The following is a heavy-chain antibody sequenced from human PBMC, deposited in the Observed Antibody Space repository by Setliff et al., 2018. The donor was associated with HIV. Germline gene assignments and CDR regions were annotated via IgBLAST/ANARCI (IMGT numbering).Heavy chain of an antibody. CDR2: IYYSGGT. CDR1: GGSISSDY. Sequence: SETLSLTCTVSGGSISSDYWSWIRQPPGKGLEWIGYIYYSGGTNYNPSLKSRVTISVTTSKNQFSLKLNSVTTADTAVYYCARSRTSSGYYGVTGYGMDVWGQGTTVTVSS. D-gene: IGHD3-22*01. V-gene: IGHV4-59*01. CDR3: ARSRTSSGYYGVTGYGMDV. J-gene: IGHJ6*02.